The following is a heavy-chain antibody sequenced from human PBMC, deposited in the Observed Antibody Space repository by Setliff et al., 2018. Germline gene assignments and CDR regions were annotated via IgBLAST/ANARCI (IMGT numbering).Heavy chain of an antibody. J-gene: IGHJ3*02. Sequence: ASVKVSCKASGYSFPSYGISWVRQAPGQGLEWMGWISAYNGFIIYAQMFQGRVIMTSDTSTNTVYLEVSSLRSEDTAVYFCARDRFYNSWSGTSITAPHDAFDIWGQGTMVTVSS. CDR1: GYSFPSYG. D-gene: IGHD3-3*01. CDR2: ISAYNGFI. CDR3: ARDRFYNSWSGTSITAPHDAFDI. V-gene: IGHV1-18*01.